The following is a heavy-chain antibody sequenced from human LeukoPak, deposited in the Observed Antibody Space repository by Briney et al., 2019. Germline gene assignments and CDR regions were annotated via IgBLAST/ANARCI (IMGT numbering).Heavy chain of an antibody. V-gene: IGHV3-48*04. D-gene: IGHD1-26*01. CDR3: ARDLGKWEPQDN. Sequence: GGSLRLSCAASGFTFNTYGMSWVRQAPGKGLEWVSYISSSGSTIYYADSVKGRFTISRDNAKNSLYLQMNSLRAEDTAVYYCARDLGKWEPQDNWGQGALVTVSS. J-gene: IGHJ4*02. CDR1: GFTFNTYG. CDR2: ISSSGSTI.